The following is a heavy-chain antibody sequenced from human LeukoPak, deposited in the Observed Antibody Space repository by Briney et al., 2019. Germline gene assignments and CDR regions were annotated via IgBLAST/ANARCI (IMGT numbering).Heavy chain of an antibody. J-gene: IGHJ3*02. CDR1: GFTVSREY. Sequence: GGPLRLSCAVSGFTVSREYMSWVRQAPGKGLEWVSVIYSTGTTYYADSVRGRFTVSRDNSENTLHLQMSSLRAEDTAMYYCARILVVVTAVGDAFDIWGQGTMVTVSS. CDR2: IYSTGTT. V-gene: IGHV3-66*01. CDR3: ARILVVVTAVGDAFDI. D-gene: IGHD2-21*02.